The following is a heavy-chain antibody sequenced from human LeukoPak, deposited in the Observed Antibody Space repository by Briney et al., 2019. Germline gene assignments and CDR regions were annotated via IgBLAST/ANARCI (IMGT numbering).Heavy chain of an antibody. J-gene: IGHJ3*02. CDR2: ISGSGGST. V-gene: IGHV3-23*01. Sequence: GGSLRLSCAASGFTVSSNYVSWVRQAPGKGLEWVSAISGSGGSTYYADSVKGRFTISRDNSKNTLYLQMNSLRAEDTAVYYCAKGVVVVPAATNPTDAFDIWGQGTMVTVSS. D-gene: IGHD2-2*01. CDR1: GFTVSSNY. CDR3: AKGVVVVPAATNPTDAFDI.